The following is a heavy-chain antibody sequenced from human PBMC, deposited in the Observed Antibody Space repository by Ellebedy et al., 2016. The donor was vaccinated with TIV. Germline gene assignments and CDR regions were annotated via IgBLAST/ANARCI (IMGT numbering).Heavy chain of an antibody. CDR2: ISYDANIK. CDR1: GFTFSSYD. Sequence: GESLKISCAASGFTFSSYDMHWVRQAPGNGLEWVALISYDANIKYYADSVMGRFTISRDNSKNTLYLQMNTMRPEDTAVYYCAKDVAVGTTQGFYGMDVWGQGTTVTVSS. J-gene: IGHJ6*02. CDR3: AKDVAVGTTQGFYGMDV. D-gene: IGHD1-7*01. V-gene: IGHV3-30*18.